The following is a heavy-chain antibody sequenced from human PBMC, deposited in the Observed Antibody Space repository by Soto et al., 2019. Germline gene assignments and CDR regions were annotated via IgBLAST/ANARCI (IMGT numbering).Heavy chain of an antibody. CDR2: ISTYNSNT. Sequence: ASVKVSCKASGYTFHRYGISWVRQPRGQGLEGMGWISTYNSNTDYAEKFQGRVTMTADTVTSTTYMELRSLTSDDTAVFYCAREGYCSSGSCALYSHEYFGMDVWGQGTTVTVSS. D-gene: IGHD2-15*01. CDR1: GYTFHRYG. CDR3: AREGYCSSGSCALYSHEYFGMDV. J-gene: IGHJ6*02. V-gene: IGHV1-18*01.